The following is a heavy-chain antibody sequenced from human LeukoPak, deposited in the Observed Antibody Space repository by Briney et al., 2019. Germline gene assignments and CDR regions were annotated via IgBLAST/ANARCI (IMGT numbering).Heavy chain of an antibody. D-gene: IGHD2-2*01. J-gene: IGHJ4*02. CDR3: ASLYCSSTSCPQGIDY. CDR2: ISGSGTP. Sequence: GGSLRLSCAASGFTFSTYSLTWVRQAPGKGLEWVSVISGSGTPYYADSVKGRFTTSRDNSKNTLYLQMNSLRAEDTAVYYCASLYCSSTSCPQGIDYWGQGTLVTVSS. CDR1: GFTFSTYS. V-gene: IGHV3-23*01.